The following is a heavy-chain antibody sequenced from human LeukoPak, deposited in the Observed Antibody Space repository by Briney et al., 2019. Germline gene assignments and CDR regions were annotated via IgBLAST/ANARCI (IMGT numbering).Heavy chain of an antibody. CDR1: GFTFSSYA. D-gene: IGHD5-18*01. CDR2: ISYDGSNK. J-gene: IGHJ4*02. V-gene: IGHV3-30-3*01. CDR3: ARDRYSCGYYFDY. Sequence: GGSLRLSCAASGFTFSSYAMHWVRQAPGKGLEWVAVISYDGSNKYYADSVKGRFTISRDNSKNTLYLQMNSLRAEDTAVYYCARDRYSCGYYFDYWGQGTLVTVSS.